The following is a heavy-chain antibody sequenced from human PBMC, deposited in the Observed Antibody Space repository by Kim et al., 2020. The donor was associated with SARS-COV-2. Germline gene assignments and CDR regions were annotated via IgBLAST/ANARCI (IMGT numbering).Heavy chain of an antibody. V-gene: IGHV4-39*01. Sequence: TRRVTISVDTSKNQFSLKLSSVTAADPAVYYCARRSGYSSSWYRGGWFDPWGQGTLVTVSS. J-gene: IGHJ5*02. D-gene: IGHD6-13*01. CDR3: ARRSGYSSSWYRGGWFDP.